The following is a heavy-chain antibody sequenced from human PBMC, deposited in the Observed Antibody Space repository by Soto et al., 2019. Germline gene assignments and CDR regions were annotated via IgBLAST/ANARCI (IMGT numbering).Heavy chain of an antibody. CDR2: ISSSSSYI. Sequence: GGSLRLSCAASGFTFSSYSMNWVRQAPGKGLEWVSSISSSSSYIYYADSVKGRFTIPRDNGKNSLYLQMNSLRAEDQAVYYCARVSYSRTRCYDAFDHRGQGTMVTVSS. V-gene: IGHV3-21*01. CDR3: ARVSYSRTRCYDAFDH. CDR1: GFTFSSYS. J-gene: IGHJ3*01. D-gene: IGHD2-2*01.